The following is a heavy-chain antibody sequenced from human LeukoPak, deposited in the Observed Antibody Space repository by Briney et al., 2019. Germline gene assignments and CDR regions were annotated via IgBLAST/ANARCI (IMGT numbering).Heavy chain of an antibody. CDR1: GGPISSYY. D-gene: IGHD5-18*01. V-gene: IGHV4-4*07. CDR3: ARDGYSYVRPYRYFDL. CDR2: IYTSGST. J-gene: IGHJ2*01. Sequence: PSETLSLTCTVSGGPISSYYWSWIRQPAGKGLEWIGRIYTSGSTNYNPSLKSRVTMSVDTSKNQFSLKLSSVTAADTAVYYCARDGYSYVRPYRYFDLWGRGTLVTVSS.